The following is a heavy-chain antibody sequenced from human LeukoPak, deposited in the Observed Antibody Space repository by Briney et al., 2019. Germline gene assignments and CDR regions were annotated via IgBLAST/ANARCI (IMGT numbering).Heavy chain of an antibody. J-gene: IGHJ4*02. CDR1: GFTFSNYA. Sequence: PAGGSLRLSCAASGFTFSNYAMSWVRQAPGKGLEWVSAISGSSPATYYSGSVKGRFTISRDNSKNTLYLQMNSLRAEDTAVYYCAKERQAGDYFTSDHWGQGTLVTVSS. CDR2: ISGSSPAT. CDR3: AKERQAGDYFTSDH. V-gene: IGHV3-23*01. D-gene: IGHD4-17*01.